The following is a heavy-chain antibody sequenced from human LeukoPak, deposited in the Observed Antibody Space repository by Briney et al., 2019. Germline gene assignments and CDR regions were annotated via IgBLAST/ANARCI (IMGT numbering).Heavy chain of an antibody. CDR1: GFTFSSYG. J-gene: IGHJ4*02. D-gene: IGHD1-14*01. CDR2: ISGSGGST. Sequence: GALILSCAASGFTFSSYGLNWVRQAPGKGLEWVSVISGSGGSTYYADSVKGRFTISRDNSKNTLYLQMNSLRAEDTAVYYCAKPARTDYADYWGQGTLVTVSS. CDR3: AKPARTDYADY. V-gene: IGHV3-23*01.